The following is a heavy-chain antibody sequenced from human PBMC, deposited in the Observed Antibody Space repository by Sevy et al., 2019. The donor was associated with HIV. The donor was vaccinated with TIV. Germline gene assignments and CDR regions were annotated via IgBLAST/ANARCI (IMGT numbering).Heavy chain of an antibody. D-gene: IGHD6-19*01. Sequence: GVSLRLSCAASGFSFDDYAMHWVRHAPGKGLEWVSGISWNSAFIGYADSVKGRYTISRDNAKNSLYLQINSLKPEDTAFYYCAKDGGSGSGPSAEYFHHWGQGTLVTVSS. CDR3: AKDGGSGSGPSAEYFHH. J-gene: IGHJ1*01. V-gene: IGHV3-9*01. CDR1: GFSFDDYA. CDR2: ISWNSAFI.